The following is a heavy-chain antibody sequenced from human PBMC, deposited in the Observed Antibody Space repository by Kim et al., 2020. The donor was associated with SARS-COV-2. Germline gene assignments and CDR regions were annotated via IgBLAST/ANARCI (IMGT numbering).Heavy chain of an antibody. D-gene: IGHD6-19*01. CDR3: ARVQQQWLSRIFYNWFDP. CDR1: GFTFSDYY. J-gene: IGHJ5*02. Sequence: GGSLRLSCAASGFTFSDYYMSWIRQAPGKGLEWVSYISSSSSYTNYADSVKGRFTISRDNAKNSLYLQMNSLRAEDTAVYYCARVQQQWLSRIFYNWFDPWGQGTLVTVSS. V-gene: IGHV3-11*06. CDR2: ISSSSSYT.